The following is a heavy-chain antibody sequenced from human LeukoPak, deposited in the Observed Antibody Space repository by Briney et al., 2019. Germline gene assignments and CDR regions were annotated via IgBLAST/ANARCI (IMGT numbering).Heavy chain of an antibody. J-gene: IGHJ4*02. CDR3: AGGLKIAQQLPRY. Sequence: ASVKVSCKASGYTFTSYGINWVRQATGQGLEWMGWMNPNSGNTGYAQKFQGRVTMTRNTSISTAYMELSSLRSEDTAVYYCAGGLKIAQQLPRYWGQGTLVTVSS. CDR2: MNPNSGNT. V-gene: IGHV1-8*02. CDR1: GYTFTSYG. D-gene: IGHD6-13*01.